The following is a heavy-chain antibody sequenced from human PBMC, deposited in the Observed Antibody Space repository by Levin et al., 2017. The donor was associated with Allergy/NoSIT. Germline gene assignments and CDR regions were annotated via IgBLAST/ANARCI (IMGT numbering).Heavy chain of an antibody. Sequence: HTGGSLRLSCAASGFTFSSYGMHWVRQAPGKGLEWVAVISYDGSNKYYADSVKGRFTISRDNSKNTLYLQMNSLRAEDTAVYYCAKDGRRYSGSDFAPDYWGQGTLVTVSS. D-gene: IGHD1-26*01. CDR1: GFTFSSYG. CDR3: AKDGRRYSGSDFAPDY. V-gene: IGHV3-30*18. CDR2: ISYDGSNK. J-gene: IGHJ4*02.